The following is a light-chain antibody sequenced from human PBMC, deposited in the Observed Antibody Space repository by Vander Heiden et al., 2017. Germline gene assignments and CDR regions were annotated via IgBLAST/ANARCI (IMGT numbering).Light chain of an antibody. Sequence: SYELTQPPSVSVSPGQTASITCSGDNLGDKYACWYQQKPGQSPGLVIYQDSKRPAGIPGRFSGSNSGNTATLTISGTQAMDDADYYCQAWDSSTAGVFGTGTKVTVL. CDR3: QAWDSSTAGV. V-gene: IGLV3-1*01. J-gene: IGLJ1*01. CDR2: QDS. CDR1: NLGDKY.